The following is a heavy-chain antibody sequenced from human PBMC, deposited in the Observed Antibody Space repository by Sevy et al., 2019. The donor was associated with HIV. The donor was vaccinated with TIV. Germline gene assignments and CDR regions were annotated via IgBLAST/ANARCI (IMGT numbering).Heavy chain of an antibody. V-gene: IGHV3-9*01. J-gene: IGHJ6*02. Sequence: GGSLRLSCAASNLTFEDYAMHWVRRAPGKGLEWVSGISWNGADIGFAASVKGRFTISRDNAKSSVYLQINSLTPEDTGVYYCAKGQKLITQSGSYFYYGMNVWGQGTTVTVSS. CDR2: ISWNGADI. CDR1: NLTFEDYA. D-gene: IGHD3-10*01. CDR3: AKGQKLITQSGSYFYYGMNV.